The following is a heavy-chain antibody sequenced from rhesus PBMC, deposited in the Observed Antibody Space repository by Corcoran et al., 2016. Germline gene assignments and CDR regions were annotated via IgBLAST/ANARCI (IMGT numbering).Heavy chain of an antibody. D-gene: IGHD4-29*01. CDR2: ISSASSYI. Sequence: EVQLVESGGGLVQPGGSLRLSCAASGFTFWCYGLSWVRQAPGKGLEWVSSISSASSYIYYADSVKGRFTISRDNAKNSLSLQMNSLRAEDTAVYYCTRGAYGSTTTRYFDYWGQGVLVTVSS. CDR1: GFTFWCYG. J-gene: IGHJ4*01. CDR3: TRGAYGSTTTRYFDY. V-gene: IGHV3S16*01.